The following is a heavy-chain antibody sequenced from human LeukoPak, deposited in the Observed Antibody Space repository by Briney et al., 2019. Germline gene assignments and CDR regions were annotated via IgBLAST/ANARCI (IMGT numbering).Heavy chain of an antibody. Sequence: SEALSLTCTVSGGSISSYYWSWIRQPPGKGLEWIGYIYYSGGTNYNPSLKSRVTISVDTSKNQFSLKLSSVTAADTAVYYCARGLYSSGWSYHFDYWGQGTLVTVSP. D-gene: IGHD6-19*01. CDR1: GGSISSYY. CDR3: ARGLYSSGWSYHFDY. J-gene: IGHJ4*02. V-gene: IGHV4-59*01. CDR2: IYYSGGT.